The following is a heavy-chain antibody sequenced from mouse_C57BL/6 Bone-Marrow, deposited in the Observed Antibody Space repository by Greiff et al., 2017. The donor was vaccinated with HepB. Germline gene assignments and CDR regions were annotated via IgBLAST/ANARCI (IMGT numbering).Heavy chain of an antibody. CDR3: ARPSHYYGYFPY. CDR2: INPYNGGT. Sequence: EVQLLESGPVLVKPGASVKMSCKASGYTFTDYYMNWVKQSHGKSLEWIGVINPYNGGTSYNQKFKGKATLTVDKSSSTAYMELNSLTSEDSAVYYCARPSHYYGYFPYWGQGTSVTVTA. J-gene: IGHJ4*01. CDR1: GYTFTDYY. V-gene: IGHV1-19*01. D-gene: IGHD1-2*01.